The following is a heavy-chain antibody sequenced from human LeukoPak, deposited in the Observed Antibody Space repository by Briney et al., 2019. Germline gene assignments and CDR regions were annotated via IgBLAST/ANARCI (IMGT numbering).Heavy chain of an antibody. CDR3: ARLSSWNYVNWFDP. V-gene: IGHV4-38-2*02. CDR2: IYHSGST. Sequence: SETLSLTCTVSGYSISSGYYWGWIRQPPGKGLEWIGSIYHSGSTYYNPSLKSRVTISVDTSKNQFSLRLTSVTAADTAVYYCARLSSWNYVNWFDPWGQGTLVTVSS. CDR1: GYSISSGYY. D-gene: IGHD1-7*01. J-gene: IGHJ5*02.